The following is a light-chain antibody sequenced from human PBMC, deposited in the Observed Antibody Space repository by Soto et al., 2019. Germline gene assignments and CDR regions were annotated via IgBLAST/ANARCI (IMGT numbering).Light chain of an antibody. CDR2: DVS. CDR3: SSYTSSAEV. J-gene: IGLJ2*01. V-gene: IGLV2-14*01. CDR1: SSDVGGYNY. Sequence: QSALTQPASVSGSPGQSITISCTGTSSDVGGYNYVSWYQQHPGKAPKLMIYDVSNRPSGVSNRFSGSKSGNTASLTISGLQAEDEAYYYCSSYTSSAEVFGGGTKLTVL.